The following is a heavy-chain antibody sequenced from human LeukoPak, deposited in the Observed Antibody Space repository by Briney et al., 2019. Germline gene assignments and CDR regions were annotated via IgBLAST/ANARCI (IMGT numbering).Heavy chain of an antibody. D-gene: IGHD4-17*01. Sequence: ASVKVSCKASGYTFTGYYMHWVRQAPGQGREWMGWINPNSGGTNYAQKFQGRVYMTSATSISTAFMELSSLKSDDTAVYYCARSHGDYNYYYFYYMDVWGKGTTVSVSS. J-gene: IGHJ6*03. CDR3: ARSHGDYNYYYFYYMDV. V-gene: IGHV1-2*02. CDR1: GYTFTGYY. CDR2: INPNSGGT.